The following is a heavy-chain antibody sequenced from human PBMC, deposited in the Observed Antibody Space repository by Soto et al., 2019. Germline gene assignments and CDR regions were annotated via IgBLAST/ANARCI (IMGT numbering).Heavy chain of an antibody. V-gene: IGHV4-30-2*01. CDR3: ASCFWSGYHV. Sequence: QLQLQESGSGLVKPSQTLSLTCAVSGGSISSGGYSWSWIRQPPGKGLEWIGYIYHSGSTYYNPSLKSRVTISVDRSTNQFALKLSSVTAADTAVYYCASCFWSGYHVWGQGTLVTVSS. CDR1: GGSISSGGYS. J-gene: IGHJ4*02. CDR2: IYHSGST. D-gene: IGHD3-3*01.